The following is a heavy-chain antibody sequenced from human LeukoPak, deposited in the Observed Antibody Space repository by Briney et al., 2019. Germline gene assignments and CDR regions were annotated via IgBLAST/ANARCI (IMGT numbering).Heavy chain of an antibody. CDR1: GGTFSSYA. D-gene: IGHD1-1*01. CDR2: IIPIFGTA. V-gene: IGHV1-69*06. J-gene: IGHJ6*04. CDR3: ASYNRNDAPYGMDV. Sequence: SVKVSCKASGGTFSSYAISWVRQAPGQGLEWMGGIIPIFGTANYAQKFQGRVTITADKSTSTAYMELSSLRSEDTAVYYCASYNRNDAPYGMDVWGKGTTVTVSS.